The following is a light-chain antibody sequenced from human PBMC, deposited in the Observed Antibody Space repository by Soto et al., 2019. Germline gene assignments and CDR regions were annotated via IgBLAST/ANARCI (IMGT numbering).Light chain of an antibody. Sequence: DIQMTQSPSSLSASVGDRVTITCRTSQSISTYLNWYQQKPGKPPKVLISAASSLQSGVPSRFSGSGSGTDFTLTISSLQPEDFASYYCQQSYNTPSITFGQGTKVDIK. CDR3: QQSYNTPSIT. CDR2: AAS. J-gene: IGKJ1*01. CDR1: QSISTY. V-gene: IGKV1-39*01.